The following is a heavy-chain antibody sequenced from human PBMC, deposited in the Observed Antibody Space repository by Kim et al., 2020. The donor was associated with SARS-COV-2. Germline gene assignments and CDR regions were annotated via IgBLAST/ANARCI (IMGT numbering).Heavy chain of an antibody. D-gene: IGHD6-13*01. V-gene: IGHV3-30*18. CDR1: GFTFSSYG. CDR3: AKALYSSSWHDY. Sequence: GGSLRLSCAASGFTFSSYGMHWVRQAPGKGLEWVAVISYDGSNKYYADSVKGRFTISRDNSKNTLYLQMNSLRAEDTAVYYCAKALYSSSWHDYWGQGTLVTVSS. J-gene: IGHJ4*02. CDR2: ISYDGSNK.